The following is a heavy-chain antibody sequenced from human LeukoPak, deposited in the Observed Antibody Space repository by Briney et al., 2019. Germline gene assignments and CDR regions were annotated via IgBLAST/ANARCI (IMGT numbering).Heavy chain of an antibody. Sequence: GGSLRLSCAASGLTFSKSALTWVRQAPGKGLEWVSTVTDVGDIFYTYSVRGRFTISRDNSKNTVYMQMDGLRAEDTAVYYCTRDRGGSPTDVFDYWGQGTLVTVSS. V-gene: IGHV3-23*01. CDR1: GLTFSKSA. J-gene: IGHJ4*02. D-gene: IGHD2-15*01. CDR2: VTDVGDI. CDR3: TRDRGGSPTDVFDY.